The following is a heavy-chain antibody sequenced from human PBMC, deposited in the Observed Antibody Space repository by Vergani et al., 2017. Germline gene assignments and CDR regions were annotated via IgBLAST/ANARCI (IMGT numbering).Heavy chain of an antibody. V-gene: IGHV3-11*04. D-gene: IGHD6-19*01. CDR1: GFIFDDYY. CDR2: ISSTGSTL. Sequence: QLQLVESGGGLVKPGGSLRLSCAGSGFIFDDYYINWIRQTPGKGLEWLSYISSTGSTLFYADSVKGRFTISRDNSQNSVFLQMTGLRDEDTAVYYCARGXAPFSSGWGAPDYGGQGTLVTVTS. CDR3: ARGXAPFSSGWGAPDY. J-gene: IGHJ4*02.